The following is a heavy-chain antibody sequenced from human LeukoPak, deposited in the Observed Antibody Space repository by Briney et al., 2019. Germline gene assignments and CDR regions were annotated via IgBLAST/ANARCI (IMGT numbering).Heavy chain of an antibody. D-gene: IGHD1-26*01. CDR3: ARARGSYPYFDY. Sequence: GGSLRLSCAASGFTFSDYYMTWIRQAPGKGLEWVSYISNSGTIIYYADSVKGLFTISRDNAKNSLFLQMNNLRAEDTAVYYCARARGSYPYFDYWGQGTLVTVSS. V-gene: IGHV3-11*04. J-gene: IGHJ4*02. CDR2: ISNSGTII. CDR1: GFTFSDYY.